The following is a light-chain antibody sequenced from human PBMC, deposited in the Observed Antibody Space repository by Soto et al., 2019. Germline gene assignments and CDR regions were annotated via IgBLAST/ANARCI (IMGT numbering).Light chain of an antibody. Sequence: QSALTQPASVSGSPGQSITISCTGSSSAVGSYRLVSWYQHHPGKVPKLVIYEVSNRPSGVSNRFSGSKSGNTASPTISGLQAEDEADYYCSSYTSSSTYVFGTGTKVTVL. CDR1: SSAVGSYRL. CDR2: EVS. CDR3: SSYTSSSTYV. V-gene: IGLV2-14*02. J-gene: IGLJ1*01.